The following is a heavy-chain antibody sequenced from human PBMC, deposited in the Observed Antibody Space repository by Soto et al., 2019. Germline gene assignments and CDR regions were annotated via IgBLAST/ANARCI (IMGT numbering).Heavy chain of an antibody. J-gene: IGHJ6*02. CDR3: ARAVYYSSAYGMDV. D-gene: IGHD3-22*01. V-gene: IGHV1-69*12. Sequence: QVQLVQSGAEVKKPGSSVKVSCKASVGTFSSYAISWVRQAPGQGLEWMGGIIPIFGTANYAQKFQGRVTNTADESTGTAHMGVSSLRSEDTAVYYCARAVYYSSAYGMDVWGQGTTVTVSS. CDR2: IIPIFGTA. CDR1: VGTFSSYA.